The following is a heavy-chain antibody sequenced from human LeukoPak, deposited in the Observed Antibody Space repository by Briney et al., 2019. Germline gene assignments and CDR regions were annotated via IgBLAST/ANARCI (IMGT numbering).Heavy chain of an antibody. J-gene: IGHJ4*02. D-gene: IGHD2-2*01. CDR1: GGSISSYY. CDR2: IYTSGST. V-gene: IGHV4-4*07. Sequence: KTSETLSLTCTVSGGSISSYYWSWIRQPAGKGLEWIGRIYTSGSTNYNPSLKSRVTMSVDTSKNQYSLKLSSVTAADTAVYYCARAAFWSTTSRQETGVDYWGQGTLVTVSS. CDR3: ARAAFWSTTSRQETGVDY.